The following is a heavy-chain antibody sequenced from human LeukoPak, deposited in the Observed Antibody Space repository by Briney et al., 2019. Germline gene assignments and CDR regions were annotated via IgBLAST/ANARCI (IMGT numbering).Heavy chain of an antibody. CDR3: ARLPSPKGARSGYYGARGPRSAFDI. Sequence: SETLSLTCTVSGGSISSSSYYWGWIRQPPGKGLEWIGTIYYSGSTYYNPSLKSRLTISVDTSKSQFSLKLSSLTAADTAVYYCARLPSPKGARSGYYGARGPRSAFDIWGQGTMVTVSS. CDR1: GGSISSSSYY. CDR2: IYYSGST. V-gene: IGHV4-39*01. D-gene: IGHD3-3*01. J-gene: IGHJ3*02.